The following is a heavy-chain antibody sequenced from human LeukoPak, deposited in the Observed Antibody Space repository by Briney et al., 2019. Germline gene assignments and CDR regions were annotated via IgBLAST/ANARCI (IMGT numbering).Heavy chain of an antibody. D-gene: IGHD3-22*01. CDR3: AVDPYYYDSGWFDF. Sequence: ASVKVSCKTSGYTFTSYYMHWVRQAPGQGLEWMGVINPTGSSTNYAEKFQGRVTMTRDTSTSTAYMELSSLRSEDTAVYYCAVDPYYYDSGWFDFWGQGTQVIVSS. CDR1: GYTFTSYY. CDR2: INPTGSST. J-gene: IGHJ5*01. V-gene: IGHV1-46*01.